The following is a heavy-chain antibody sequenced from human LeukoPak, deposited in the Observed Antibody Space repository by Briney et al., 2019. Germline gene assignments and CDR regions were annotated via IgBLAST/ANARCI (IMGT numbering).Heavy chain of an antibody. D-gene: IGHD2-2*01. J-gene: IGHJ4*02. Sequence: VGSLRLSCSASGVTFNTYAMYWVRQAPGKGLEYVSAISSNGGSTYCADSVKGRFTISRDNSKNTLYLQMSSLRADDTAVYYCVKGYCSSTYCYRLDYWGQGTLVTVSS. V-gene: IGHV3-64D*06. CDR1: GVTFNTYA. CDR3: VKGYCSSTYCYRLDY. CDR2: ISSNGGST.